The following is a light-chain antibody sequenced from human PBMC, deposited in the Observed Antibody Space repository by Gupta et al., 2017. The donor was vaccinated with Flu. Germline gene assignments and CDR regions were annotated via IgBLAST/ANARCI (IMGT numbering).Light chain of an antibody. CDR2: RVS. J-gene: IGKJ1*01. CDR3: MQGTHWPT. V-gene: IGKV2-30*02. Sequence: DVVMPPSPLSLPVTLGQPASISCRSSQSLVHSNGNTYLTWFQQRPGQSPRRLIYRVSNRDSGVPDRFSGSGSGTDFTLKISRVEAEDVGVYYCMQGTHWPTFGQGTKVEIK. CDR1: QSLVHSNGNTY.